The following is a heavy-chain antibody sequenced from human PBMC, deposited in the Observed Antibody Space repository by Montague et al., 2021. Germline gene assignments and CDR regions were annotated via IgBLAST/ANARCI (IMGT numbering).Heavy chain of an antibody. CDR1: GFTLTDYW. D-gene: IGHD2-2*01. CDR2: IKQDGTLA. V-gene: IGHV3-7*05. J-gene: IGHJ3*02. CDR3: ARDTSGVFDI. Sequence: SLRLSCAASGFTLTDYWMTWIRQAPGKGLEWVANIKQDGTLANYVASVKGRFTISRDNAKNSLYLQMNSLRAEDTALYYCARDTSGVFDIWGQGTMVTVSS.